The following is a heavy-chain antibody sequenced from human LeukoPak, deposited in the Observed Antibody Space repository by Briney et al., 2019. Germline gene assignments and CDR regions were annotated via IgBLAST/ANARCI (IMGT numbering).Heavy chain of an antibody. V-gene: IGHV3-30-3*01. J-gene: IGHJ4*02. D-gene: IGHD3-22*01. Sequence: PGRSLRLSCAASGFTFSSYAMHWVRQAPGKGLEWVAIISYDGSNKYYADSVKGRFTISRDNSKNTLYLQMNSLRVEDTAMYYCARGAGYYDTSRYQYYFDYWGQGTLVTVSS. CDR3: ARGAGYYDTSRYQYYFDY. CDR2: ISYDGSNK. CDR1: GFTFSSYA.